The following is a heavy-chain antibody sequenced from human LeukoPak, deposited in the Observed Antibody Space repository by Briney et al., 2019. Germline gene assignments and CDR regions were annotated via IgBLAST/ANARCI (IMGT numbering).Heavy chain of an antibody. V-gene: IGHV4-39*01. J-gene: IGHJ4*02. CDR1: GGSISSGTYF. CDR2: MFYSGTT. Sequence: SETLSLTCTVSGGSISSGTYFWGWIRQPPGKGLEWVGSMFYSGTTYYNPSLKNRVTISVDTSKTQFSLQLSSVTAADTAVYYCARHGHRNEHNSPGVDYWGQGTLVTVSS. CDR3: ARHGHRNEHNSPGVDY. D-gene: IGHD2-21*01.